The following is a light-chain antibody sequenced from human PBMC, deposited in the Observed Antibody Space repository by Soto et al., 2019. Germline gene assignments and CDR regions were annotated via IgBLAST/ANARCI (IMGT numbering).Light chain of an antibody. CDR2: DAS. CDR1: QSVSSSH. CDR3: QQLDGSMWT. Sequence: EIVLTQSPATPSLSPGERATLSCRASQSVSSSHLAWYQHKPGQAPRILIYDASTRATGIPDRFSGSGSGTDFTLTISRLETVDFAVYGCQQLDGSMWTFGPGTKVDI. J-gene: IGKJ1*01. V-gene: IGKV3-20*01.